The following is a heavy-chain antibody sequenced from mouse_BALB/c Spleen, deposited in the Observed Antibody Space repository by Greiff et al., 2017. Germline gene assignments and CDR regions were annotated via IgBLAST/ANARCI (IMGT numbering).Heavy chain of an antibody. J-gene: IGHJ2*01. CDR2: ISSGGST. CDR3: ARDYYPDY. CDR1: GFTFSSYA. V-gene: IGHV5-6-5*01. Sequence: EVMLVESGGGLVKPGGSLKLSCAASGFTFSSYAMSWVRQTPEKRLEWVASISSGGSTYYPDSVKGRFTISRDNARNILYLQMSSLRSEDTAMYYCARDYYPDYWGQGTTLTVSS.